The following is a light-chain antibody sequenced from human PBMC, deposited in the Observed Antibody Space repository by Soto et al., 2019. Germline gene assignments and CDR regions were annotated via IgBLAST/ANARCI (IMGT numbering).Light chain of an antibody. Sequence: QSVLTQPPSVSGAPGQRVSISCTGSSSNIGAGYDVHWYQHLPGTAPKLLIYANNNRPSGVPDRFSGSKSGNTASLTISGLQAEDEADYYCASLTTTNFVFGSGTKVTVL. CDR1: SSNIGAGYD. V-gene: IGLV1-40*01. CDR3: ASLTTTNFV. CDR2: ANN. J-gene: IGLJ1*01.